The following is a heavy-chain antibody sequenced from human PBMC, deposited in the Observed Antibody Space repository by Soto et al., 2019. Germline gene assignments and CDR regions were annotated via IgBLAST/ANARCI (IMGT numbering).Heavy chain of an antibody. J-gene: IGHJ4*02. V-gene: IGHV3-23*01. Sequence: EVQLLESGGGSVQPGGSLRLSCAASGFSVSSYAMSWVRQAPGRGLEWVSSISGSGDWTYYAESVKGRFTISRDNSKNTLYLQMDSLRAEDTAIYYCAKDWPGSTFYWGQGTLVTVSS. D-gene: IGHD1-7*01. CDR2: ISGSGDWT. CDR1: GFSVSSYA. CDR3: AKDWPGSTFY.